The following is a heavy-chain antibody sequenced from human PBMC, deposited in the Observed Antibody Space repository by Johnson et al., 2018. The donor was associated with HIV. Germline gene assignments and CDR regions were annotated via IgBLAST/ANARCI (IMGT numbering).Heavy chain of an antibody. CDR2: ISYDGSNK. Sequence: QMQLVESGGGLIQPGGSLRLSCAASGFTVSSYAMHWVRQAPGKGLAWVAVISYDGSNKYYADSVKGRFTISRDNSKNTLYLQMNSLRAEDTAVYYCARGLRRTTVGNDAFDIWGQGTMVTVSS. CDR1: GFTVSSYA. V-gene: IGHV3-30*14. D-gene: IGHD4-23*01. J-gene: IGHJ3*02. CDR3: ARGLRRTTVGNDAFDI.